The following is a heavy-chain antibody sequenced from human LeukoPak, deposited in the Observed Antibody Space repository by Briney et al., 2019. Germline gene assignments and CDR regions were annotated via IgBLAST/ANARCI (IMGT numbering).Heavy chain of an antibody. D-gene: IGHD5-18*01. CDR1: GGSISSHY. J-gene: IGHJ4*02. CDR3: ATIKRGSIFGHFDF. Sequence: SETLSLTCTVSGGSISSHYWSWIRQPPGKGLEWIAYLFDSVNTKDNPSLQSRLTLSAGTSKNQFSLRLSSVTAADTAVYYCATIKRGSIFGHFDFWGQGIKVTVSS. V-gene: IGHV4-59*11. CDR2: LFDSVNT.